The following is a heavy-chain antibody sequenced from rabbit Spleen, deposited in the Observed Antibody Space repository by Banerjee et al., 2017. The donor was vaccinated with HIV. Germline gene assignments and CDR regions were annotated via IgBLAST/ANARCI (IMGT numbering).Heavy chain of an antibody. V-gene: IGHV1S40*01. CDR1: GIDFSGYYF. CDR3: VRGGGGGGDGFDF. Sequence: QSLEESGGDLVKPGASLTLTRTASGIDFSGYYFMCWVRQAPGKGLEWIACIYAGDGSTRYATWAKGRFPISKPSSTTVTLQMTPPTAADTATYFCVRGGGGGGDGFDFWGQGTLVTVS. D-gene: IGHD2-1*01. CDR2: IYAGDGST. J-gene: IGHJ3*01.